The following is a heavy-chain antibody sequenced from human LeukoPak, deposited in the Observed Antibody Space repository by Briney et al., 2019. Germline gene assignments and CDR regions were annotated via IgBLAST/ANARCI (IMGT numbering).Heavy chain of an antibody. CDR1: GFTFSSYW. CDR2: IKQDGSEK. V-gene: IGHV3-7*01. J-gene: IGHJ3*02. Sequence: GGSLRLSCAASGFTFSSYWMSWVRQAPGKRLEWVANIKQDGSEKDYVDSVKGRFTISRDNAKNSLYLQTNSLRVEDTAVYYCGRHGGAFEMWGQGTMVTVSS. CDR3: GRHGGAFEM.